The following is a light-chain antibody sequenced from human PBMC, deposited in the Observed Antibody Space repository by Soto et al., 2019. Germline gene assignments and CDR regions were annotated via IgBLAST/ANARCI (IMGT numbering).Light chain of an antibody. J-gene: IGLJ2*01. CDR1: SSNIGAGYD. V-gene: IGLV1-40*01. CDR3: QSYDSSLSGVI. CDR2: GNI. Sequence: QSVLTQPPSASGTPGQRVTISCSGGSSNIGAGYDVHWYQQLPGTAPELLIYGNINRPSGVPDRFSGSESGTSASLAITGLQAEDEADYYCQSYDSSLSGVIFGGGTKLTVL.